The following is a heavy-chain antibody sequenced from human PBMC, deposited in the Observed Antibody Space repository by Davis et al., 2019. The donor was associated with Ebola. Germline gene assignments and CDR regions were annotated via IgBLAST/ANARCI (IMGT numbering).Heavy chain of an antibody. CDR2: IRSDGSTT. D-gene: IGHD1-14*01. Sequence: HTGGSLRLSCATSGFTFSIYWMHWVRQVPGKGLVWVSLIRSDGSTTSYADSVKGRFTISRDTAKNTLYLQMNSLRAEDTAVYYCARDLPGGDWYFDLWGRGTLVTVSS. J-gene: IGHJ2*01. V-gene: IGHV3-74*01. CDR1: GFTFSIYW. CDR3: ARDLPGGDWYFDL.